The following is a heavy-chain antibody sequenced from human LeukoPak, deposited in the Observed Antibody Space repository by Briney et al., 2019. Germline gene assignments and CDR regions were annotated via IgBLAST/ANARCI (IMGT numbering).Heavy chain of an antibody. J-gene: IGHJ4*02. CDR2: INPTSGGT. CDR3: ARYTVTTSGGDY. Sequence: ASVNVSCKASGYTFTGYYMHWVRQAPGQGLEWMGWINPTSGGTNYAQKVQGRVTMTRDTSISTAYMELSRLRSDDTAVYYCARYTVTTSGGDYWGQGTLVTVSS. CDR1: GYTFTGYY. V-gene: IGHV1-2*02. D-gene: IGHD4-17*01.